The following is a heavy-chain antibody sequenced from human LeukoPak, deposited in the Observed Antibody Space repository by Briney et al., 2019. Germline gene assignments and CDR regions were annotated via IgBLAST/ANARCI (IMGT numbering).Heavy chain of an antibody. J-gene: IGHJ4*02. D-gene: IGHD5-18*01. CDR1: GYTFTGYY. CDR3: ARDLDTAMVFNFDY. V-gene: IGHV1-2*06. CDR2: INPNSGGT. Sequence: ASVKVSCKASGYTFTGYYMYWVRQAPGQGLEWMGRINPNSGGTNYAQKFQGRVTMTRDTSISTAYMELSRLRSDDTAVYSCARDLDTAMVFNFDYWGQGTLVTVSS.